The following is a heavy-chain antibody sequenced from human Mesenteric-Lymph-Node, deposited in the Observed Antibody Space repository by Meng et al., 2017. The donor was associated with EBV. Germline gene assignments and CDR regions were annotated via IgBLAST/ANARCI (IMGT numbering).Heavy chain of an antibody. CDR2: IYHSGSA. V-gene: IGHV4-4*02. CDR1: GGSISTYNW. Sequence: VELPESGPGLVKPSGTLSLTCAVSGGSISTYNWWSWVRQPPGKGLEWIGEIYHSGSANYNPSLRSRVTMSVDKSKNQFSLKLTSVTAADTAVYYCAKVDGSGRTNWFDPWGQGTLVTVSS. D-gene: IGHD3-10*01. J-gene: IGHJ5*02. CDR3: AKVDGSGRTNWFDP.